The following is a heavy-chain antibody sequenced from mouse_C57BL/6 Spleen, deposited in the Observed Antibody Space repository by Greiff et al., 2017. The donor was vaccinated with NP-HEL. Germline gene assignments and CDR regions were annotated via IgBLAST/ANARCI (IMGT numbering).Heavy chain of an antibody. Sequence: QVTLKESGPGILQSSQTLSLTCSFSGFSLSTSGMGVSWIRQPSGKGLEWLAHIYWDDDKRHNPSLKSRLTISKDTSRNQVFLKITSVDTADTATYYCARLYYDYAMDYWGQGTSVTVSS. CDR1: GFSLSTSGMG. CDR2: IYWDDDK. CDR3: ARLYYDYAMDY. D-gene: IGHD2-4*01. V-gene: IGHV8-12*01. J-gene: IGHJ4*01.